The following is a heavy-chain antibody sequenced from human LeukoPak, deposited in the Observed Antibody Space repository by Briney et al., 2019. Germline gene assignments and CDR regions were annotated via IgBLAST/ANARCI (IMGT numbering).Heavy chain of an antibody. D-gene: IGHD3-22*01. Sequence: SETLSLTCAVYGGSLSDYCWSWIRQSPGKGLEWIGEISHRGRTYYNLSLKSRVTISVDTSKNQFSLKLSSVTAADTAVYYCARQPRTYSSGDYWGQGTLVTVSS. V-gene: IGHV4-34*01. J-gene: IGHJ4*02. CDR2: ISHRGRT. CDR1: GGSLSDYC. CDR3: ARQPRTYSSGDY.